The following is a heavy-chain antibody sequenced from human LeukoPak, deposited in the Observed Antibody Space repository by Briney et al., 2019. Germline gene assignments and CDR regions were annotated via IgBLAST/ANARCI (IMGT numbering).Heavy chain of an antibody. CDR1: GFTFSSYA. CDR2: LYSGDNT. V-gene: IGHV3-66*02. Sequence: GGSLRLSCAASGFTFSSYAMNWVRQAPGKGLEWVSVLYSGDNTYYADSVKGRFTISRDNSKNTLYLQMNSLRAEDTAVYYCARERILSLNWFDPWGQGTLVTVSS. J-gene: IGHJ5*02. D-gene: IGHD2/OR15-2a*01. CDR3: ARERILSLNWFDP.